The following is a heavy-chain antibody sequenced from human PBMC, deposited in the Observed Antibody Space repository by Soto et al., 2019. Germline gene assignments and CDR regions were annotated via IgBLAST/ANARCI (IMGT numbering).Heavy chain of an antibody. CDR3: ARASPLYDSSGYYNYYGMDV. J-gene: IGHJ6*02. V-gene: IGHV4-30-4*01. CDR2: IYYSGST. CDR1: GGSISSGDYY. D-gene: IGHD3-22*01. Sequence: SETLSLTCTVSGGSISSGDYYWSWIRQPPGKGLEWIGYIYYSGSTYYNPSLKSRVTISVDTSKNQFSLKLSSVTAADTAVYYCARASPLYDSSGYYNYYGMDVWGQGTTVTVSS.